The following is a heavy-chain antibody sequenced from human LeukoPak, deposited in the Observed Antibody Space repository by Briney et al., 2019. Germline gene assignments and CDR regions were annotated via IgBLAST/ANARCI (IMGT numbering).Heavy chain of an antibody. CDR2: IYYSGST. Sequence: SETLSLTCTVSGGSISSNNYYWGWIRQPPGKGLEWIGSIYYSGSTYYNPSLKSRVTISVDTSKNQFSLKLSSVTAADTAVYYCAGEGGYSGSFGVWGRGTTVTVSS. J-gene: IGHJ6*04. CDR3: AGEGGYSGSFGV. CDR1: GGSISSNNYY. V-gene: IGHV4-39*01. D-gene: IGHD1-26*01.